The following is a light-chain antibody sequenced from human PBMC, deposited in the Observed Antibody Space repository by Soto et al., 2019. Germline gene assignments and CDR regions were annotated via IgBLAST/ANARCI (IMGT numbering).Light chain of an antibody. CDR1: QTVSSS. J-gene: IGKJ1*01. Sequence: EIVLTQSPATLSLSPGERATLSCRASQTVSSSLAWYQQKPGQPPRLLIYDASNRAAGVPARFSGSGSGTDFTLTISSLEPEDFAVYYCQQRSDWPWTFGQGTKVDI. CDR2: DAS. V-gene: IGKV3-11*01. CDR3: QQRSDWPWT.